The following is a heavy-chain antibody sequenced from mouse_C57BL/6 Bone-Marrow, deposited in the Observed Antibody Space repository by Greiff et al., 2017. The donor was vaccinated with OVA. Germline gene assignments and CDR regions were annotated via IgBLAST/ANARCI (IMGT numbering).Heavy chain of an antibody. V-gene: IGHV1-42*01. CDR1: GYSFTGYY. J-gene: IGHJ4*01. Sequence: VQLKESGPELVKPGASVKISCKASGYSFTGYYMNWVKQSPEKSLEWIGEINPSTGGTTYNQKFKAKATLTVDKSSSTAYMQLKSLTSEDSAVYYCARCALYAMDYWGQGTSVTVSS. CDR2: INPSTGGT. CDR3: ARCALYAMDY.